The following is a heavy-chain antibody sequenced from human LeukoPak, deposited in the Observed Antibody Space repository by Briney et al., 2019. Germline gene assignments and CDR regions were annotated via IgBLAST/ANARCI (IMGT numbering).Heavy chain of an antibody. CDR3: AAGCSSTSCYWYYYTDV. J-gene: IGHJ6*03. V-gene: IGHV4-34*01. CDR1: GGSFSGYY. D-gene: IGHD2-2*01. CDR2: INQSGST. Sequence: PSETLALTCAVYGGSFSGYYWSWIRQPPGKGLEWIGEINQSGSTNYNPSLKSRVTISVDTSKKQFSLRLSPVTAADTAVYYCAAGCSSTSCYWYYYTDVWGKGTTVTVSS.